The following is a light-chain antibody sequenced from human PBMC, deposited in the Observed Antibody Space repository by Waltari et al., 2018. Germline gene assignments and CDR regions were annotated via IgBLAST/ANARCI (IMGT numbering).Light chain of an antibody. CDR1: SSDVGTYNL. CDR2: EST. Sequence: QSALTQPASVSGSPGQSITISCTGTSSDVGTYNLVSWYQLHPGKAPKLIIYESTKRASGVSSRFSGSKSGNTASLTISGLQAEDEADYYCCSFAGSSPHVVFGGGTKLTVL. CDR3: CSFAGSSPHVV. V-gene: IGLV2-23*01. J-gene: IGLJ2*01.